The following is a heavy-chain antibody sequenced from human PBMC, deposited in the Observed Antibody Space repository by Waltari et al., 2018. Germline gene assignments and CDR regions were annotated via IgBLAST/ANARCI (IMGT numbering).Heavy chain of an antibody. V-gene: IGHV1-3*01. J-gene: IGHJ4*02. CDR1: GYTFTSYP. D-gene: IGHD3-22*01. Sequence: QVQLVQSGAEVKKPGASVKVSCKVSGYTFTSYPIHWVRQAPGQSLEWMGWINAGSCDTYYSQNFQVRVTITRDTSASTAYMELSSLRSEDTAVYYCARLKYYYDNNGDYYSYFDYWGQGTLVTVSS. CDR2: INAGSCDT. CDR3: ARLKYYYDNNGDYYSYFDY.